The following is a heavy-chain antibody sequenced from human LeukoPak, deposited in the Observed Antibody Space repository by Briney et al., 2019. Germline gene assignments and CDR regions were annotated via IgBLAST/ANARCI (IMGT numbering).Heavy chain of an antibody. CDR2: ISQNGDS. V-gene: IGHV4-34*01. J-gene: IGHJ3*02. CDR3: ARALGAFDI. CDR1: GFTVSSNY. Sequence: PGGSLRLSCAASGFTVSSNYMSWIRQSPGKGLEWIAEISQNGDSNYNMSLKSRVTISLDKSKNQVSLKLNSVTAADTAVYYCARALGAFDIWGQRTMVTVSS.